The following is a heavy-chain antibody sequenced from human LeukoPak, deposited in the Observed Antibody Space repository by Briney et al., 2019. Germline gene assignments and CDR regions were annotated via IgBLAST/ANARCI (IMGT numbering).Heavy chain of an antibody. D-gene: IGHD2-21*02. V-gene: IGHV7-4-1*02. CDR2: INTNTGNP. J-gene: IGHJ4*02. CDR1: GYTFSSYS. CDR3: ACLAPYCGCDCSGY. Sequence: ASVKVSCKASGYTFSSYSMSWVRQAPGQGLEWMGWINTNTGNPTYAQAFTGQFVFSLDTSVSTAYLQISGLKPEDTAVYYCACLAPYCGCDCSGYWGQGTLVTVSS.